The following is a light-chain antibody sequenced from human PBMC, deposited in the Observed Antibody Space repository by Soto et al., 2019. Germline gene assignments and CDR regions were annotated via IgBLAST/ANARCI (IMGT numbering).Light chain of an antibody. Sequence: QSALTQPPSASGTPGQRATISCCGSNSNIGSDIVNCYQLLPGAAPEVLINTTNRPSGVPDRFSGSKSGASASLAITGLQAEDEADYYCQSYDTSLSGYVFGTGTKVTVL. V-gene: IGLV1-44*01. CDR3: QSYDTSLSGYV. J-gene: IGLJ1*01. CDR2: TTN. CDR1: NSNIGSDI.